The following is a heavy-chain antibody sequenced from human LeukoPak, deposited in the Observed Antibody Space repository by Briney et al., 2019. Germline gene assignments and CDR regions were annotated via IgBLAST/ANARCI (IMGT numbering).Heavy chain of an antibody. CDR1: GYTFTSYD. D-gene: IGHD3-10*01. Sequence: ASVKVSCKASGYTFTSYDINWVRQATGQGLEWMGWMNPNSGNTGYAQKFQGRVTMTRNTSISTAYMELSSLRSEDTAVYYCARGVTMVRGVLYYRNYYYGMDVWGQGTKVTVSS. J-gene: IGHJ6*02. CDR3: ARGVTMVRGVLYYRNYYYGMDV. CDR2: MNPNSGNT. V-gene: IGHV1-8*01.